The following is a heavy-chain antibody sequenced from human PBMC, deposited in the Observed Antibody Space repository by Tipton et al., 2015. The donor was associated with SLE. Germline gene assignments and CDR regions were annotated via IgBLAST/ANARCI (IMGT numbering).Heavy chain of an antibody. Sequence: TLSLTCTVSGGSISSSSYYWGWIRQPPGKGLEWIGEINHSGSTNYNPSLKSRVTISVDTSKNQFSLKLSSVTAADTAVYYCAPIVVVPAAQGGWFDPWGQGTLVTVSS. D-gene: IGHD2-2*01. J-gene: IGHJ5*02. CDR1: GGSISSSSYY. CDR2: INHSGST. V-gene: IGHV4-39*01. CDR3: APIVVVPAAQGGWFDP.